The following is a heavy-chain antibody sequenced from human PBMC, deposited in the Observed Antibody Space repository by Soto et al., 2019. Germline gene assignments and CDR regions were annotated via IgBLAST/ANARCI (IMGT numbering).Heavy chain of an antibody. CDR2: ISAYNGNT. J-gene: IGHJ6*02. D-gene: IGHD3-9*01. CDR3: ARDLPYYDILTGYAYYYYGMDV. V-gene: IGHV1-18*04. Sequence: ASVKVSCKASGYAFTSYGISWVRQAPGQGLEWMGWISAYNGNTNYAQKLQGRVTMTTDTSTSTADMELRSLRSDDTAVYYCARDLPYYDILTGYAYYYYGMDVWGQGTTVTVSS. CDR1: GYAFTSYG.